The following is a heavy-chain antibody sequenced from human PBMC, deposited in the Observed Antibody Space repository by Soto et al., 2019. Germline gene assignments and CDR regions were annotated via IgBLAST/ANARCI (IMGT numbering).Heavy chain of an antibody. CDR3: AKDLLRGLVVITYYYYGMDV. J-gene: IGHJ6*02. D-gene: IGHD3-22*01. CDR1: GFTFSSYG. Sequence: QVQLVESGGGVVQPGRSLRLSCAASGFTFSSYGMHWVRQAPGKGLEWVAVISYDGSNKYYADSVKGRFTISRDNSKNTLYLQMNSLRAEDTAVYYCAKDLLRGLVVITYYYYGMDVWGQGTTVTVSS. V-gene: IGHV3-30*18. CDR2: ISYDGSNK.